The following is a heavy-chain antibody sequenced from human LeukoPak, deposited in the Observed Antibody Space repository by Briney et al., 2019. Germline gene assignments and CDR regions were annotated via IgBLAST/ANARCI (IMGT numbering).Heavy chain of an antibody. V-gene: IGHV3-23*01. CDR3: ARVSSSWNPEGWYY. CDR1: GFTFSSYA. CDR2: ISGSGGST. J-gene: IGHJ4*02. Sequence: QPGGSLRLSCAASGFTFSSYAMSWVRQAPGKGLEWVSAISGSGGSTYYADSVKGRFTISRDNSKDTLYLQMNSLRAEDTAVYYCARVSSSWNPEGWYYWGQGTLVTVSS. D-gene: IGHD6-13*01.